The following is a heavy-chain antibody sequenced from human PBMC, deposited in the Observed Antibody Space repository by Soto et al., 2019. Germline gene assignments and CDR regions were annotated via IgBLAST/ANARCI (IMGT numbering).Heavy chain of an antibody. J-gene: IGHJ4*02. D-gene: IGHD3-16*02. V-gene: IGHV1-2*04. Sequence: ASVKVSCKASGYTFTGYYMHWVRQAPGQGLEWMGWINPNSGGTNYAQKFQGWVTMTRDTSISTAYMELSRLRSDDTAVYYCARDARLGELSFLDDWGQGTLVTVSS. CDR1: GYTFTGYY. CDR2: INPNSGGT. CDR3: ARDARLGELSFLDD.